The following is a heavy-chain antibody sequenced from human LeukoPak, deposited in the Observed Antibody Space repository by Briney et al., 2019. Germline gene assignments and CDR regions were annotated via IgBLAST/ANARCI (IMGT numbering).Heavy chain of an antibody. V-gene: IGHV3-64*01. CDR1: GFTFSSYS. J-gene: IGHJ4*02. CDR2: ITSNGGTT. Sequence: HPGGSLRLSCAASGFTFSSYSMVWVRQAPGKGLEYVSGITSNGGTTYYGNSVKGRFTISRDNSKDTLYLQMGSLGTEDMAVYYCARGIRWASDYWGQGTPVTVAS. D-gene: IGHD4-23*01. CDR3: ARGIRWASDY.